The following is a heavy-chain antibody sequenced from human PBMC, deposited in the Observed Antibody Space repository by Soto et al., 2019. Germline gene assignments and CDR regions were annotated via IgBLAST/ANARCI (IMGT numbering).Heavy chain of an antibody. D-gene: IGHD5-12*01. CDR2: INAGNGNT. Sequence: EASVKVSCKASGYTFTSYAMHWVRQAPGQRLEWMGWINAGNGNTKYSQKFQGRVTITRDTSASTAYMELSSLRSEDTAVYYCARAQNLEMATPWGQGTLVTVSS. CDR3: ARAQNLEMATP. V-gene: IGHV1-3*01. CDR1: GYTFTSYA. J-gene: IGHJ4*02.